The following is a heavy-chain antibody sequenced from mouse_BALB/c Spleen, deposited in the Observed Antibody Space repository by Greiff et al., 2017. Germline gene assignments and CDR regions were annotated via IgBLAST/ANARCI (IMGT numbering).Heavy chain of an antibody. CDR2: IYPGNSDT. V-gene: IGHV1-5*01. D-gene: IGHD4-1*01. Sequence: EVKVEESGTVLARPGASVKMSCKASGYTFTSYWMHWVKQRPGQGLEWIGAIYPGNSDTSYNQKFKGKAKLTAVTSTSTAYMELSSLTNEDSAVYYCTRDLTGYYYAMDYWGQGTSVTVSS. J-gene: IGHJ4*01. CDR1: GYTFTSYW. CDR3: TRDLTGYYYAMDY.